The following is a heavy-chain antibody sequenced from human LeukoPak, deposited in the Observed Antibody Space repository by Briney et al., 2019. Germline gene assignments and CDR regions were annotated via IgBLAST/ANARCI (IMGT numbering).Heavy chain of an antibody. V-gene: IGHV1-8*01. CDR3: AGGGDLDAFDI. J-gene: IGHJ3*02. CDR2: MNPNSGNT. Sequence: ASVKVSCKASGYTFTIYDINWGRQATGQGLEWMGWMNPNSGNTGYAQKFQGRVTMTRNTFISTAYMELSSLRAEDAAVYYCAGGGDLDAFDIWGHGTMVTVSS. D-gene: IGHD3-10*01. CDR1: GYTFTIYD.